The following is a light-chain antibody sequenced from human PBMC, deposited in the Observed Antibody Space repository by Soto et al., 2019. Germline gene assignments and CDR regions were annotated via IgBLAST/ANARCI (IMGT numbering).Light chain of an antibody. Sequence: DIQMTQSPSSLSASVGDRVTITCRASQSISTYLIWYQQKPGKAPKLLIYATSSLQSGVPSRFSGSGSGTDFTLTISCLQSEDFATYYCQQYYSYPLTFGGGTKVDIK. CDR2: ATS. J-gene: IGKJ4*01. CDR3: QQYYSYPLT. V-gene: IGKV1-39*01. CDR1: QSISTY.